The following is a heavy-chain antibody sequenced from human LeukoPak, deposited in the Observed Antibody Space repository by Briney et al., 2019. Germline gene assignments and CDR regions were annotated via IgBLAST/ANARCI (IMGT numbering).Heavy chain of an antibody. V-gene: IGHV3-21*01. Sequence: GGSLRLSCAASGFTFSSYSMNWVRQAPGKGLEWVSSISSSSSYIYYADSVKGRFTISRDNAKNSLYLQMNSLRAEDTAVNYCARAPMVAGFYFDYWGQGTLVTVSS. CDR3: ARAPMVAGFYFDY. J-gene: IGHJ4*02. CDR1: GFTFSSYS. CDR2: ISSSSSYI. D-gene: IGHD6-19*01.